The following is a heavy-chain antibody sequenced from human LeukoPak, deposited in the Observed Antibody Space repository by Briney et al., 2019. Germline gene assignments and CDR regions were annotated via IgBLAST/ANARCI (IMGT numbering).Heavy chain of an antibody. CDR3: ARDYYASGSHDY. J-gene: IGHJ4*02. CDR2: IKQDGSET. V-gene: IGHV3-7*01. D-gene: IGHD3-10*01. Sequence: GGSLRLSCAGSGFTFKTYWLTWVRQAPGEGLEGVGNIKQDGSETYYGDSVKGRFTISRDNAKNSMYLQMNNLRAEDTAVYYCARDYYASGSHDYWGQGTLVTVSS. CDR1: GFTFKTYW.